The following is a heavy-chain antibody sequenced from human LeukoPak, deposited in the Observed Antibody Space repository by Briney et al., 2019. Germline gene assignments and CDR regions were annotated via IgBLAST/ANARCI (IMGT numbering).Heavy chain of an antibody. CDR3: ARHDSSGYYLDS. D-gene: IGHD3-22*01. J-gene: IGHJ4*02. CDR1: GFTYSSYE. CDR2: ISSGGSTI. V-gene: IGHV3-48*03. Sequence: GGSLRLSCAASGFTYSSYEMNWVRQAPGKGLEWVSYISSGGSTIYYADSVKGRFTISRDNAKNSLYLQMNSLRAEGTAVYYRARHDSSGYYLDSWGQGTLVTVSS.